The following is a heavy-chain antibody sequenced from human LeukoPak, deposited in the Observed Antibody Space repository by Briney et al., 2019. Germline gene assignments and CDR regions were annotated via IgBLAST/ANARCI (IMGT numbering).Heavy chain of an antibody. CDR2: ISYDGSNK. CDR1: GFTFSSYG. D-gene: IGHD1-26*01. Sequence: GGSLRLSCAASGFTFSSYGIHWVRQAPGKGLEWVAVISYDGSNKYYADSVKGRFTISRDNSKNTLYLQMNSLRAEDTAVYYCAREWESDLWGQGTLVTVSS. J-gene: IGHJ5*02. CDR3: AREWESDL. V-gene: IGHV3-30*03.